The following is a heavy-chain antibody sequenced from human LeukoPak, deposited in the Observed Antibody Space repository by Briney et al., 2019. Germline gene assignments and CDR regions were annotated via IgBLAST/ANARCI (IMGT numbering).Heavy chain of an antibody. D-gene: IGHD3-9*01. Sequence: SETLSLTCTVSGGSISSYYWSWIRQPPGKGLEWIGYIYYSGSTNYNPSLESRVTISVDTSKNQFSLKLSSVTAADTAVYYCARDLSTIRAFDIWGQGTMVTVSS. CDR1: GGSISSYY. CDR2: IYYSGST. V-gene: IGHV4-59*01. J-gene: IGHJ3*02. CDR3: ARDLSTIRAFDI.